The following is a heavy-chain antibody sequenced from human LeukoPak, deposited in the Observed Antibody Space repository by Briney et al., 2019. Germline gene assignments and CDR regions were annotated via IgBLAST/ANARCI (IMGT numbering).Heavy chain of an antibody. Sequence: GGPLRVSCAASGLTLSDYAMNWVRQAPGKGLEWVSAISGSGSRTYYSDSLMGRFSISRDNSKNTLYLQINNLRAEDTAVYFCAKSYSNGGFYYYDMDVWGQGTTVTVSS. CDR1: GLTLSDYA. J-gene: IGHJ6*02. V-gene: IGHV3-23*01. CDR3: AKSYSNGGFYYYDMDV. D-gene: IGHD6-19*01. CDR2: ISGSGSRT.